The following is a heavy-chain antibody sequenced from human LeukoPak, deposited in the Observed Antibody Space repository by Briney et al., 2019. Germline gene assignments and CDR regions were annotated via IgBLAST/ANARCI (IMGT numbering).Heavy chain of an antibody. CDR2: INHSGDI. V-gene: IGHV4-34*01. J-gene: IGHJ6*02. D-gene: IGHD3-10*01. CDR3: ASVRGRLIRTGMEA. Sequence: SDTLSLTCAVYGDYLSSYYWSWVRQPPGRGLGWIGEINHSGDINYTPSLESRVTISVDTSQNQIYLKLGSVTVADTAVFYCASVRGRLIRTGMEAWGQGDTV. CDR1: GDYLSSYY.